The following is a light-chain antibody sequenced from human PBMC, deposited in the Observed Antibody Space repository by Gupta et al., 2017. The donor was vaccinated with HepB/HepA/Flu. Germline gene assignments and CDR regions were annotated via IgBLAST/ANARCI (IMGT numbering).Light chain of an antibody. CDR1: QSISSY. Sequence: DIQMTQSPSSLSASVGDRVTITCRASQSISSYLNWYQQKPGKAPKLLIYAASNLQSGVPSRFSGSGSGTDFTLTISRLQPEDFATYYCQQRDSTPLTFGGGTKVEIK. J-gene: IGKJ4*01. CDR2: AAS. V-gene: IGKV1-39*01. CDR3: QQRDSTPLT.